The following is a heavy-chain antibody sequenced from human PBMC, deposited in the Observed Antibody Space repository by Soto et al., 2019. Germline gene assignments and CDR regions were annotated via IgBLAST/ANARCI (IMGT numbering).Heavy chain of an antibody. CDR1: GGTFSSYT. Sequence: SVKVSCKASGGTFSSYTISWVRQAPGQGLEWMGRIIPILGIANYAQKFQGRVTITADKSTSTAYMELSSLRSEDTAMYYCASHSYGSGSYYPRYYYYMDVWGKGTTVTVSS. CDR2: IIPILGIA. V-gene: IGHV1-69*02. J-gene: IGHJ6*03. D-gene: IGHD3-10*01. CDR3: ASHSYGSGSYYPRYYYYMDV.